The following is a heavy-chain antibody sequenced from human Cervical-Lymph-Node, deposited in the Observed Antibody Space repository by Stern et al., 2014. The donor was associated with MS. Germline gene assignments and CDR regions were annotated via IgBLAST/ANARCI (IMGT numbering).Heavy chain of an antibody. D-gene: IGHD3-3*01. V-gene: IGHV1-46*03. CDR3: ARAITIFGVAQNWFDP. CDR1: GYTFTSYY. Sequence: QVQLVHSGAEVKKPGASVKVSCKASGYTFTSYYMHWVRQAPGQGLEWMGIINPSGGSTRYAQKFQGRVTMTRDTSTSTVYMELSSLRSEDTAVYYCARAITIFGVAQNWFDPWGQGTLVTVSS. CDR2: INPSGGST. J-gene: IGHJ5*02.